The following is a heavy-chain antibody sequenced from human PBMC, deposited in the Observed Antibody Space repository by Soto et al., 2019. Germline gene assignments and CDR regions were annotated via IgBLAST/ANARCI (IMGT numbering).Heavy chain of an antibody. CDR3: TTGVGVVGWY. CDR2: IKSKTDGGTT. CDR1: SVSNAW. V-gene: IGHV3-15*07. D-gene: IGHD2-15*01. Sequence: SVSNAWMNWVRQAPGKGLEWVGRIKSKTDGGTTDYAAPVKGRFTISRDDSKNTLYLQMNSLKTEDTAVYYCTTGVGVVGWYWGKGPLVTVSS. J-gene: IGHJ4*02.